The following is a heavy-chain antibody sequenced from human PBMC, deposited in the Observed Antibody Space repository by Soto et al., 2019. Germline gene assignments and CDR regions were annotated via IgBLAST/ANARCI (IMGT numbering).Heavy chain of an antibody. CDR1: GFVYSQYA. Sequence: VQLVESGGGVVQPGRSLRLSCEASGFVYSQYAMHWVRQAPGKGPEWVALIWNDGSQKNYVDSVKGRFTISRDNSKNTLNLQMNSLRADDTAMYFCVRGIPSQYSSIWLYWHFDLWGPGTLVTVSS. CDR2: IWNDGSQK. J-gene: IGHJ2*01. V-gene: IGHV3-33*01. CDR3: VRGIPSQYSSIWLYWHFDL. D-gene: IGHD6-13*01.